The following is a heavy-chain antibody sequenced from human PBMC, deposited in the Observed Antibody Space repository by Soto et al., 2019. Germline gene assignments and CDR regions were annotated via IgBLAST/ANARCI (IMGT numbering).Heavy chain of an antibody. V-gene: IGHV4-30-4*01. CDR1: GGSISSGDYY. D-gene: IGHD3-3*01. J-gene: IGHJ6*02. CDR3: ARGVGLDFWSGYGGLDYYGMDV. CDR2: IYYSGST. Sequence: PSETLSLTCTVSGGSISSGDYYWSWIRQPPGKGLEWIGYIYYSGSTYYNPSLKSRVTISVDTSKNQFSLKLSSVTAADTAVYYCARGVGLDFWSGYGGLDYYGMDVWGQGTTVTVSS.